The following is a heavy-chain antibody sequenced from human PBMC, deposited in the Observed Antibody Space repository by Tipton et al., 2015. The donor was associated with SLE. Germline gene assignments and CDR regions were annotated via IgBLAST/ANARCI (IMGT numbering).Heavy chain of an antibody. V-gene: IGHV4-61*02. Sequence: TLSLTCTVSGGSISSGSYYWSWIRQPAGKGLEWIGRIYTSGSTNYNPSLKSRVTISVDTSKNQFSLKLSPVTAADTAVYYCAASGTVTSGWGQGTLVTVSS. CDR2: IYTSGST. J-gene: IGHJ4*02. CDR3: AASGTVTSG. D-gene: IGHD4-17*01. CDR1: GGSISSGSYY.